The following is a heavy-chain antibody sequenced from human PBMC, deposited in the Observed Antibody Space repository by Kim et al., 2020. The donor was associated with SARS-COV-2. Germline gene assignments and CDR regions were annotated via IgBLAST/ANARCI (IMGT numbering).Heavy chain of an antibody. J-gene: IGHJ4*02. Sequence: GGSLRLSCAASGFTFDAYAMHWVRQAPGKGLEWVSGISWNSGSIGYADSVKGRFTISRDNAKNSLYLQMNSLRAEDTALYYCAKGGGDYFDYWGQGTLVTVSS. CDR2: ISWNSGSI. CDR1: GFTFDAYA. V-gene: IGHV3-9*01. D-gene: IGHD6-25*01. CDR3: AKGGGDYFDY.